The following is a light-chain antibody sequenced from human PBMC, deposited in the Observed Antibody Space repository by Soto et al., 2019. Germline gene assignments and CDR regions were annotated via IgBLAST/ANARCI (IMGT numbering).Light chain of an antibody. CDR3: SSYTSSSTSV. CDR2: DVS. CDR1: SSDVGGYNY. Sequence: QSALTQPASVSGSPGQSITISCTGTSSDVGGYNYVSWYQQHPGKAPKLMIYDVSNRPSGVSNRFSGSKSGNTASLTISGLQAEDGADYYRSSYTSSSTSVFGTGTKLTVL. J-gene: IGLJ1*01. V-gene: IGLV2-14*01.